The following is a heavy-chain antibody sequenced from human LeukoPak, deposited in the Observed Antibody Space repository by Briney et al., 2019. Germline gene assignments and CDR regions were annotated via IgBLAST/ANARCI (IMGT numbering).Heavy chain of an antibody. Sequence: SETLSLTCAVSGGSINSSSYYWGWIRQPPGKGLEWIGSISYRGNNYHNPSVKSRVIMSVDTSKNQFSLALRSVTAADTAVYYCARSILRYYYNASGYYPYYFDYWGQGMLVTVSS. J-gene: IGHJ4*02. CDR2: ISYRGNN. D-gene: IGHD3-22*01. CDR1: GGSINSSSYY. CDR3: ARSILRYYYNASGYYPYYFDY. V-gene: IGHV4-39*07.